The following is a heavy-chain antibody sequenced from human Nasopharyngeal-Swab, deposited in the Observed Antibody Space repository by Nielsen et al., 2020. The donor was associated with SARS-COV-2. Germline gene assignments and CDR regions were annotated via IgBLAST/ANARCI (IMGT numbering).Heavy chain of an antibody. CDR2: IIPIFGTA. Sequence: SVKVSCKASGGSFSSYAISWVRQAPGQGLEWMGGIIPIFGTANYAQKFQGRVTITADESTSTAYMELSSLRSEDTAVYYCAVNSNYLRYYYYGMDVWGQGTTVTVSS. J-gene: IGHJ6*02. D-gene: IGHD4-11*01. CDR1: GGSFSSYA. V-gene: IGHV1-69*13. CDR3: AVNSNYLRYYYYGMDV.